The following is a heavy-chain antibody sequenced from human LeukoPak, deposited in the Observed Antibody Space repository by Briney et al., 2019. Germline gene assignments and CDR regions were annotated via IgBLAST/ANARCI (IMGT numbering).Heavy chain of an antibody. CDR2: FDPEDGET. D-gene: IGHD3-10*01. J-gene: IGHJ3*02. CDR1: GYTLTELS. Sequence: ASVKVSCKVSGYTLTELSMHWVRQAPGKGLEWMGGFDPEDGETIYAQKSQGRVPMTEDTSTDTASMELSSLRSEDTAVYYCATAHEIYYGSGRHEDAFDIWGQGTMVTVSS. V-gene: IGHV1-24*01. CDR3: ATAHEIYYGSGRHEDAFDI.